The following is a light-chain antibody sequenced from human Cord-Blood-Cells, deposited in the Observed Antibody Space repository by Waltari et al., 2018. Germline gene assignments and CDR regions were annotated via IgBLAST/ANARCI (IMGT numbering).Light chain of an antibody. V-gene: IGLV2-14*01. CDR2: DVS. J-gene: IGLJ1*01. CDR3: SSYTSSSTLYV. CDR1: RSDVGGYNY. Sequence: QSALTQPASVSGSPGPSLTISCTGTRSDVGGYNYVPWYQQHPGKAPKLMIYDVSNRPSGVSNRFSGSKSGNTASLTISGLQAEDEADYYCSSYTSSSTLYVFGTGTKVTVL.